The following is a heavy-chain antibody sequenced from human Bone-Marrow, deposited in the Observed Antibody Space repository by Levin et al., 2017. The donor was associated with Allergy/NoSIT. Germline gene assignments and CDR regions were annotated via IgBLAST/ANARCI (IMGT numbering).Heavy chain of an antibody. CDR2: SNSDGSKK. V-gene: IGHV3-74*01. D-gene: IGHD2-2*01. CDR3: ARGGCSSTSCLDN. CDR1: GFTFSNYW. J-gene: IGHJ4*02. Sequence: GGSLRLSCAASGFTFSNYWMHWVRQAQGKGRGGVAHSNSDGSKKNYADSGKGRFTISRDNAQNTLYLHMNSLRDADTAVYYCARGGCSSTSCLDNWGQGTLVTVSP.